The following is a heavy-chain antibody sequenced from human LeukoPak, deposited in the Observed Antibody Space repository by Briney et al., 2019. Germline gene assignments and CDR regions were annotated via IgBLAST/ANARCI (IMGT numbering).Heavy chain of an antibody. D-gene: IGHD2-2*01. V-gene: IGHV4-34*01. CDR1: GDSISSYY. CDR2: INHSGST. J-gene: IGHJ4*02. Sequence: HPSETLSLTCTVSGDSISSYYWSWIRQPPGKGLEWIGEINHSGSTNYNPSLKSRVTISVDTSKNQFSLKLSSVTAADTAVYYCARGPSPAARRAFDYWGQGTLVTVSS. CDR3: ARGPSPAARRAFDY.